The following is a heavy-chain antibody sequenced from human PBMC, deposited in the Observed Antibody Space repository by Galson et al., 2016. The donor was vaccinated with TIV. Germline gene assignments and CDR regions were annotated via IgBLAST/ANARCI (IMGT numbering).Heavy chain of an antibody. CDR2: ISGGGGST. CDR3: TKVPSSGSSYYYCLDV. J-gene: IGHJ6*02. CDR1: GFTFSIFA. V-gene: IGHV3-23*01. Sequence: SLRLSCAASGFTFSIFAMTWVRQAPGMGLEWVSAISGGGGSTYYADSVKGRFTISRDNSKNTLFLQMNSLRAEDTAVYYCTKVPSSGSSYYYCLDVWGQGTTVTVSS. D-gene: IGHD3-22*01.